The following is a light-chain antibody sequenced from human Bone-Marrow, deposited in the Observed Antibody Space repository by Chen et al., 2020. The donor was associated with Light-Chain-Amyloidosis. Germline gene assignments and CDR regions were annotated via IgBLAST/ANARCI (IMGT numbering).Light chain of an antibody. CDR2: RDT. Sequence: SYELTQPPSVSASPGQTARITCSGDDLPTKYAYWYQQKPGQAPVLVIHRDTERPSGISERFSGSSSGTTATLTSSGVQAEDEADYHCQSADSSGTYEVIFGGGTKLTVL. CDR3: QSADSSGTYEVI. CDR1: DLPTKY. V-gene: IGLV3-25*03. J-gene: IGLJ2*01.